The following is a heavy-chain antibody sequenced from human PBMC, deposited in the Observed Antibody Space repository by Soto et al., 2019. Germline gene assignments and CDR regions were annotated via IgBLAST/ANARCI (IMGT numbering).Heavy chain of an antibody. V-gene: IGHV1-24*01. CDR3: ATEVLGYCSGGSCNWFDP. CDR2: FDPEDGET. D-gene: IGHD2-15*01. CDR1: GDTLTELS. J-gene: IGHJ5*02. Sequence: WASVKVSGKVSGDTLTELSMHCVRQAPGKGLEWMGGFDPEDGETIYAQKFQGRVTMTEDTSTDTAYMELSSLRSEDTAVYYCATEVLGYCSGGSCNWFDPWGQGTLVTVSS.